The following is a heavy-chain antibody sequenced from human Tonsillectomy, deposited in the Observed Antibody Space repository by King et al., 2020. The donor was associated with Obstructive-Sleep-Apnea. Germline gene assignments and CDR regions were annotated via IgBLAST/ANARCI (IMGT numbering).Heavy chain of an antibody. CDR2: IYYSGST. CDR1: GGSISSSSYY. D-gene: IGHD6-13*01. V-gene: IGHV4-39*07. CDR3: ARDRVAAAGQNWFDP. Sequence: QLQLQESGPGLVKPSETLSLTCTVSGGSISSSSYYWGWIRQPPGKGLEWIGSIYYSGSTYYNPSLKSRVTISVDTSKNQFSLKLSSVTAADPAVYYCARDRVAAAGQNWFDPWGQGTLVTVSS. J-gene: IGHJ5*02.